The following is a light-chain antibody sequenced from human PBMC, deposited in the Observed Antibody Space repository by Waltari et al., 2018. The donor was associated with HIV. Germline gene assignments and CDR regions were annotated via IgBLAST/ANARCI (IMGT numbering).Light chain of an antibody. CDR1: QSISSW. V-gene: IGKV1-5*03. CDR3: QQYNSYPWT. CDR2: KAS. J-gene: IGKJ1*01. Sequence: DIQMTQSPSTLSASVEDRVTITCRARQSISSWVAWYQQKPGKAPKLLIYKASSLESGVPSRFSVSGSGTEFTRTISSLQPDDFATYYCQQYNSYPWTFGQGTKVEIK.